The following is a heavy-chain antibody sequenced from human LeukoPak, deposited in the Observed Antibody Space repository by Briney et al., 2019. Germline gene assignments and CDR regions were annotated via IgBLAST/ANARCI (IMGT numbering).Heavy chain of an antibody. Sequence: SETLSLTCSVSSVSINGYYWSWIRQSAGKGLEWLGRFYFSGSSDYNSSLKSRVSMSIDTSQNHFYLRLTTVTAADTGVYFCAREVNEKHDAFDMWGQGTMVAVSS. CDR1: SVSINGYY. CDR3: AREVNEKHDAFDM. V-gene: IGHV4-4*07. J-gene: IGHJ3*02. CDR2: FYFSGSS. D-gene: IGHD2-8*01.